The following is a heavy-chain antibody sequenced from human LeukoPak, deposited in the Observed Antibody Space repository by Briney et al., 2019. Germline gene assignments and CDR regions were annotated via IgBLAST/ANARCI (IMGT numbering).Heavy chain of an antibody. CDR1: GFTFSSYW. V-gene: IGHV3-74*01. CDR3: ARVATGSYHFDY. Sequence: GGPLRLSCAASGFTFSSYWMHWVRQAPGKGLVWVSRIKTDGSITSYADSVKDRFTISRDNAKNTLYVQMNSLRVEDTAVYYCARVATGSYHFDYWGQGTLVTVSS. D-gene: IGHD1-26*01. J-gene: IGHJ4*02. CDR2: IKTDGSIT.